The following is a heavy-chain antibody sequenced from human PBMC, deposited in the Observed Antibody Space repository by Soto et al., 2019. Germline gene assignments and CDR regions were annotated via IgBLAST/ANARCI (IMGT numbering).Heavy chain of an antibody. Sequence: QVQLVQSGAEVKKPGASVKVSCKASGYTFTSYYMHWVRQAPGQGLEWMGILNPSGGSTTYARKFKWRVTMTRDTSTSTVYMDLSSLRSDDTAVDYCSREWSRTYYIDYWGQGTLVTVSS. CDR3: SREWSRTYYIDY. D-gene: IGHD3-3*01. CDR1: GYTFTSYY. J-gene: IGHJ4*02. CDR2: LNPSGGST. V-gene: IGHV1-46*03.